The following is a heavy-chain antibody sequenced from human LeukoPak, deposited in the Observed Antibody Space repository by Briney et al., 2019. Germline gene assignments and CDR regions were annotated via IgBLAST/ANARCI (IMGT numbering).Heavy chain of an antibody. V-gene: IGHV3-49*04. CDR3: TREASGSRYYYYYYMDV. Sequence: GGSLRLSCAASGFTFSSYSMNWVRQAPGKGLEWVGFIRSKAYGGTTEYAASVKGRFTISRDDSKSIAYLQMNSLKTEDTAVYYCTREASGSRYYYYYYMDVWGKGTTVTISS. J-gene: IGHJ6*03. CDR2: IRSKAYGGTT. D-gene: IGHD1-26*01. CDR1: GFTFSSYS.